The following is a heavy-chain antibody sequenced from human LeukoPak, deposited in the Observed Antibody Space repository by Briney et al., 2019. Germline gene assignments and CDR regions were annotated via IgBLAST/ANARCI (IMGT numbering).Heavy chain of an antibody. J-gene: IGHJ4*02. V-gene: IGHV4-39*01. D-gene: IGHD3-3*01. CDR2: IYYSGST. CDR1: AGSISSYY. Sequence: SETLSLTCTVSAGSISSYYWGWIRQPPGKGLEWIGSIYYSGSTYYNPSLKSRVTISVDTSKNQFSLKLSSVTAADTAVYYCARSRTYYDFWSGYYLFDYWGQGTLVTVSS. CDR3: ARSRTYYDFWSGYYLFDY.